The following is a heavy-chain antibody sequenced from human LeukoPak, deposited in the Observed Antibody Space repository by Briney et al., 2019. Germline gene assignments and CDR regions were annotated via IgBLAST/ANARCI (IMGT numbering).Heavy chain of an antibody. CDR1: GDSISGYH. Sequence: PSETQSITCTVSGDSISGYHWSWMRQPPGKGLEWVGYIHYSRSTNCSPSLASRVTISVDTSENQFSLKLSSVTAADTAVYYCARVKRGYSYLDSWGQGALVAVTS. J-gene: IGHJ1*01. CDR2: IHYSRST. CDR3: ARVKRGYSYLDS. D-gene: IGHD5-18*01. V-gene: IGHV4-59*01.